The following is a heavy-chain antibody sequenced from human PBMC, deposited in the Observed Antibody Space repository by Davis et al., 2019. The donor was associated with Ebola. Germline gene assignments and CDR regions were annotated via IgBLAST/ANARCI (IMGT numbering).Heavy chain of an antibody. CDR3: TSTLGALDY. CDR2: IRSKANSYAT. V-gene: IGHV3-73*01. Sequence: GGSLRLSCAASGFTFSSYGMHWVRQASGKGLEWVGRIRSKANSYATAYAASVKGRFTISRDDSKNTAYLQMNSLKTEDTAVYYCTSTLGALDYWGQGTLVTVSS. J-gene: IGHJ4*02. D-gene: IGHD1-26*01. CDR1: GFTFSSYG.